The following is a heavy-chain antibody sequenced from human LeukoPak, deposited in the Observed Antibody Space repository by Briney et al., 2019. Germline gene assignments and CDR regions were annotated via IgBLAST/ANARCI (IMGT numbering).Heavy chain of an antibody. D-gene: IGHD3-22*01. Sequence: SETLSLTCTVSGVSISTGAYYWTWIRQHPGKGLEWLGYIYFSGSTYYHPSLKSRLTISVDTSENQFSLKLSSVTAADTAVYYCARGVVNYYYAMDVWGQGTTVTVSS. CDR3: ARGVVNYYYAMDV. CDR2: IYFSGST. J-gene: IGHJ6*02. CDR1: GVSISTGAYY. V-gene: IGHV4-31*03.